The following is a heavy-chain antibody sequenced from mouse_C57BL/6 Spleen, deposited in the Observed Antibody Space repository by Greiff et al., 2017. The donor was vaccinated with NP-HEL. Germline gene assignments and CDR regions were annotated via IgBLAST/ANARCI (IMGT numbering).Heavy chain of an antibody. CDR3: TRSGTWNFAY. J-gene: IGHJ3*01. D-gene: IGHD4-1*01. Sequence: VQLQQSGAELVRPGASVTLSCKASGYTFTDYEMHWVKQTPVHGLEWIGAIDPDTGGTAYNQKFKGKAILTADKSSSTAYMELRSLTSEDSAVYYCTRSGTWNFAYWGQGTLVTVSA. CDR2: IDPDTGGT. CDR1: GYTFTDYE. V-gene: IGHV1-15*01.